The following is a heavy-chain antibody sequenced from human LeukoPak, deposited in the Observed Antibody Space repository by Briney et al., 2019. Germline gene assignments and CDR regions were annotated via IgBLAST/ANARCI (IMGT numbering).Heavy chain of an antibody. Sequence: SETLSLTCTVSGGSMNNYYWSWFRRPPGKGLEWIAYVYQTGDTRYNPSLKSRLSISLDTSKYQFSLQLRSVTATDTAVYYCARHPFSAPFDYWGQGILVTVSS. CDR1: GGSMNNYY. CDR2: VYQTGDT. V-gene: IGHV4-59*08. CDR3: ARHPFSAPFDY. D-gene: IGHD6-19*01. J-gene: IGHJ4*02.